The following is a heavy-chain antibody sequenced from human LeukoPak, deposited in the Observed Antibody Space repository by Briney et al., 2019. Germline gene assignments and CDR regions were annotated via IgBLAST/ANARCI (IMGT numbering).Heavy chain of an antibody. D-gene: IGHD2-2*01. CDR1: GFTFSSYW. CDR2: ISWNSGSI. V-gene: IGHV3-9*01. CDR3: AKDTSPSAMAQKDY. J-gene: IGHJ4*02. Sequence: GGSLRLSCAASGFTFSSYWMHWVRQAPGKGLEWVSGISWNSGSIGYADSVKGRFTISRDNAKNSLYLQMNSLRAEDTALYYCAKDTSPSAMAQKDYWGQGTLVTVSS.